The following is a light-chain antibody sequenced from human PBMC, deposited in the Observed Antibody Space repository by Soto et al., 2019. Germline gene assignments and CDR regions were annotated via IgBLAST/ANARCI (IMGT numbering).Light chain of an antibody. CDR2: GAS. Sequence: IVLTQSPGTLSLSPGERATLSCRASQSVTGKYLAWYQQKPGQAPWLLIFGASIRATGLPDRFSVSGSGTDFTLTISRLETEDFAVYYCQQYGSSPGTFGQGTKVDIK. CDR3: QQYGSSPGT. CDR1: QSVTGKY. J-gene: IGKJ1*01. V-gene: IGKV3-20*01.